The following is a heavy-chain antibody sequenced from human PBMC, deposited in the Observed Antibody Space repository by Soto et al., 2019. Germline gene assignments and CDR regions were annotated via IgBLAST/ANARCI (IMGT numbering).Heavy chain of an antibody. Sequence: GGSLRLSCAASGFTVSSNYMSWVRQAPGKGLEWVSVIYSGGSTYYADSVKGRFTISRDNSKNTLYLQMNSLRAEDTAVYYCASASKAALWYYYGMDAWGQGTTVTVSS. CDR3: ASASKAALWYYYGMDA. CDR2: IYSGGST. D-gene: IGHD6-13*01. CDR1: GFTVSSNY. V-gene: IGHV3-66*01. J-gene: IGHJ6*02.